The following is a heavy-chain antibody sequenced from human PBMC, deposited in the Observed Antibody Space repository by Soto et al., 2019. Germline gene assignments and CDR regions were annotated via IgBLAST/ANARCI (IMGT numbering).Heavy chain of an antibody. CDR3: ARGISMIVVVIRARYYFDY. CDR2: IYYSENT. V-gene: IGHV4-31*03. Sequence: PSETLSLTCTVSGGSINSGGYYWSWIRQHPGKGLEWIGYIYYSENTYSNPSLKSRVGISADTSKNQFSLKLSSVTAADTAVYYCARGISMIVVVIRARYYFDYWGQGTLVTVSS. D-gene: IGHD3-22*01. J-gene: IGHJ4*02. CDR1: GGSINSGGYY.